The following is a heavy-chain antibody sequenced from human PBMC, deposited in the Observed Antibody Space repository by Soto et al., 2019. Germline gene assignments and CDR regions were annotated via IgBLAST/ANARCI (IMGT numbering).Heavy chain of an antibody. CDR3: AKVYSGYDEYYFDY. Sequence: QVQLVESGGGVVQPGRSLRLSCAASGFTFSSYGMHWVRQAPGKGLEWVAVISYDGSNKYYADSVKGRFTISSDNSKNTLYLQMNSLRAEDTAVYYCAKVYSGYDEYYFDYWGQGTLVTVSS. J-gene: IGHJ4*02. CDR1: GFTFSSYG. V-gene: IGHV3-30*18. D-gene: IGHD5-12*01. CDR2: ISYDGSNK.